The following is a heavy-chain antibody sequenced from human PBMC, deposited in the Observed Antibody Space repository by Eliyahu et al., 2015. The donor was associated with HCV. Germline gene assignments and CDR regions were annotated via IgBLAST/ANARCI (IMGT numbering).Heavy chain of an antibody. CDR1: GGSIXRGGYY. CDR3: ARTYGSGSYYRRFDP. Sequence: QVQLQESGPGLVKPSQTLSLTCTVSGGSIXRGGYYWCWIRXHPGKGLEWIGYIYYSGSTYYNPSLKSRVTISVDTSKNQFSLKLSSVTAADTAVYYCARTYGSGSYYRRFDPWGQGTLVTVSS. CDR2: IYYSGST. D-gene: IGHD3-10*01. V-gene: IGHV4-31*03. J-gene: IGHJ5*02.